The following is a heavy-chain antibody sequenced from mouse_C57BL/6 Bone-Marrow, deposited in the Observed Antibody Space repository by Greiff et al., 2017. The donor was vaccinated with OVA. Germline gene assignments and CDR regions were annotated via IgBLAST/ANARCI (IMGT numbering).Heavy chain of an antibody. V-gene: IGHV1-39*01. CDR2: INPNYGTT. Sequence: EVQLQQSGPELVKPGASVKISCKASGYSFTDYNMNWVKQRNGKSLEWIGVINPNYGTTSYNQKFKGKATLTVDQSSSTAYMQRNSLTSEESAVYYCARSYYDGSSPWFAYWGQGTLVTVSA. CDR1: GYSFTDYN. CDR3: ARSYYDGSSPWFAY. J-gene: IGHJ3*01. D-gene: IGHD1-1*01.